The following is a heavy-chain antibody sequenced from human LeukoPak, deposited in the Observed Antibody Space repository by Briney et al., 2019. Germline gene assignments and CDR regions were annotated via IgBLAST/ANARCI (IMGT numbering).Heavy chain of an antibody. CDR3: AKDQPEAYFDY. V-gene: IGHV3-21*06. CDR2: ISSSSSYI. D-gene: IGHD1-14*01. Sequence: GGSLRLSCAASGFTFSSYSMNWVRQAPGKGLEWVSSISSSSSYIYYADSVKGRFTISRDNAKNTLYLQMNSLRAEDAALYYCAKDQPEAYFDYWGQGTLVTVSS. CDR1: GFTFSSYS. J-gene: IGHJ4*02.